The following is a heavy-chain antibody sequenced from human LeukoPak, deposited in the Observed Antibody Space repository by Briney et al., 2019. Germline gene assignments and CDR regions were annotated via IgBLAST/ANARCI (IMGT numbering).Heavy chain of an antibody. D-gene: IGHD1-20*01. CDR1: GGSFSGYY. J-gene: IGHJ4*02. CDR3: ARGRYNWNDVRHFDY. V-gene: IGHV4-34*01. Sequence: SETLSLTCAVYGGSFSGYYWSWIRRPPGKGLEWIGEINHSGSTNYNPSLKSRVTISVDTSKNQFSLKLSSVTAADTAVYYCARGRYNWNDVRHFDYWGQGTLVTVSS. CDR2: INHSGST.